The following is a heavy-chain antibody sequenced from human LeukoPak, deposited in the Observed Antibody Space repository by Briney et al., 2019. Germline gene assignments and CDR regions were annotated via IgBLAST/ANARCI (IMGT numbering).Heavy chain of an antibody. CDR1: GFTFSDYY. Sequence: GGALRLSRAASGFTFSDYYMSSIRQAPGKGLEWVSYISSSGSTIYYADTVKGRFTISRDNAKTSLYLQMTGLRAEDTAVYYCARITSNAFDIWGQGTMVTVSS. CDR2: ISSSGSTI. CDR3: ARITSNAFDI. V-gene: IGHV3-11*01. J-gene: IGHJ3*02.